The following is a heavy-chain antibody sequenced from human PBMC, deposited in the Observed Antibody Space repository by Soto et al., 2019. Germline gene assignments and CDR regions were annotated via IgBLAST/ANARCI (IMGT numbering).Heavy chain of an antibody. J-gene: IGHJ2*01. D-gene: IGHD6-19*01. CDR2: ISGSGGST. Sequence: EVQLLESGGGLVQPGGSLRLSCAASGFTFSSYAMSWVRQAPGKGLEWVSAISGSGGSTYYADSVKGRFTISRDNSKNALYLQMNSLRAEDTAVYYCAAQSSGYRYWYFDLWGRGTLLTVSS. CDR3: AAQSSGYRYWYFDL. V-gene: IGHV3-23*01. CDR1: GFTFSSYA.